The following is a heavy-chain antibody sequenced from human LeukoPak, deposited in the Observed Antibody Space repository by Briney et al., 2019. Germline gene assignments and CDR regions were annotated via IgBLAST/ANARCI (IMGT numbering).Heavy chain of an antibody. CDR2: ISYGGSSK. D-gene: IGHD6-13*01. CDR1: GFTFSSYG. J-gene: IGHJ4*02. Sequence: PGRSLRLSCAASGFTFSSYGMHWVRQAPGKGLEWVAVISYGGSSKYYADSVKGRFTISRDNSKNTLYLQMNSLRAEDTAVYYCASPAVYSSSWYYFDYWGQGTLVTVSS. V-gene: IGHV3-30*03. CDR3: ASPAVYSSSWYYFDY.